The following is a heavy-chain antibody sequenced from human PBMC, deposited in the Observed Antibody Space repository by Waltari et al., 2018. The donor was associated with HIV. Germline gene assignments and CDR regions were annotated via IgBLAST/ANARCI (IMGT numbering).Heavy chain of an antibody. D-gene: IGHD2-21*01. V-gene: IGHV5-51*01. CDR3: ARLRGGGDCYAAQACPKGKLGNWFDP. Sequence: EVQLVQSGAEVKTPGESLKISCKGSGYSFTSYWIGWVRQMPGKGLEWMGIIYPGDSDTRYSPAFQGQVTISADKSISTAYLQWSSLKASDTAMYYCARLRGGGDCYAAQACPKGKLGNWFDPWGQGTLVTVSS. J-gene: IGHJ5*02. CDR2: IYPGDSDT. CDR1: GYSFTSYW.